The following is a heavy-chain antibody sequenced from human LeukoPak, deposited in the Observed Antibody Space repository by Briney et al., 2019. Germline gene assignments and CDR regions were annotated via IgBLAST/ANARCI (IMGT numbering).Heavy chain of an antibody. CDR2: ISSNGGST. D-gene: IGHD6-19*01. J-gene: IGHJ4*02. CDR1: GFTFSSYA. CDR3: VKEGLWGGRYFH. Sequence: GGSLRLSCSASGFTFSSYAMHWVRQPPGKGLEYVLAISSNGGSTYYADSVKGRFTISRDNSKNTLYLQMSSLRAEDTAVYYCVKEGLWGGRYFHWGQGTLVTVSS. V-gene: IGHV3-64D*06.